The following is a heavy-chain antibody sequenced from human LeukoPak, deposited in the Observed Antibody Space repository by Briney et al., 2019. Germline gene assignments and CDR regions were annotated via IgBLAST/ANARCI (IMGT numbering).Heavy chain of an antibody. D-gene: IGHD4-17*01. V-gene: IGHV4-39*07. CDR3: ARVGYGDGMDV. CDR2: IYYSGGT. J-gene: IGHJ6*04. Sequence: PSETLSLTCTVSGGSISSSSYYWGWIRQPPGKGLEWIGSIYYSGGTYYNPSLKSRVTISVDTSKNQFSLKLSSVTAADTAVYYCARVGYGDGMDVWGKGTTVTVSS. CDR1: GGSISSSSYY.